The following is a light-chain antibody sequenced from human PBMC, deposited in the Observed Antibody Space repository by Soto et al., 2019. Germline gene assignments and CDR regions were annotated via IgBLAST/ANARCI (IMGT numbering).Light chain of an antibody. Sequence: QSALTQPPSASGSPGQSVTISCTGTSSDVGGYNYVSWYQQHPGKAPKLMIYEVIKRPSGVPDRLSGSKSGNTASLTVSGLQAEDEADYYCSSYAGSNNYVVFGGGTKLTVL. CDR3: SSYAGSNNYVV. V-gene: IGLV2-8*01. CDR1: SSDVGGYNY. CDR2: EVI. J-gene: IGLJ2*01.